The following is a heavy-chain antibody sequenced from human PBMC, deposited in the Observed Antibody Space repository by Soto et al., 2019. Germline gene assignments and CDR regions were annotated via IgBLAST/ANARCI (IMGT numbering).Heavy chain of an antibody. CDR1: GFTFSSYA. D-gene: IGHD3-3*01. CDR3: ARDRYDFWSGYSLY. V-gene: IGHV3-30-3*01. Sequence: GGSLRLSCAASGFTFSSYAMHWVRQAPGKGLEWVAVISYDGSNKYYADSVKGRFTISRDNSKNTLYLQMNSLRAEDTAVYYCARDRYDFWSGYSLYWGQGTLVTVSS. J-gene: IGHJ4*02. CDR2: ISYDGSNK.